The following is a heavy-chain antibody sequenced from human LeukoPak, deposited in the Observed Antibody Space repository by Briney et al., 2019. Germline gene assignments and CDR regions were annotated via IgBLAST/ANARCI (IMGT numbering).Heavy chain of an antibody. V-gene: IGHV3-30-3*01. CDR3: ARDGDYYDSSGYFDY. D-gene: IGHD3-22*01. CDR1: GFTFSSYA. J-gene: IGHJ4*02. CDR2: ISYDGSNK. Sequence: GRSLRLSCAASGFTFSSYAMHWDRQAPGKGLEWVAVISYDGSNKYYADSVKGRFTISRDNSKNTLYLQMNSLRAEDTAVYYCARDGDYYDSSGYFDYWGQGTLVTVSS.